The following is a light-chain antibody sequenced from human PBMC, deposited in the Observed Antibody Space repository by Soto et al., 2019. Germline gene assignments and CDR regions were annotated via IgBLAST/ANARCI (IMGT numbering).Light chain of an antibody. CDR1: SSDVGGYNY. V-gene: IGLV2-14*01. CDR2: EVT. CDR3: NSYTSSSTWV. Sequence: QSVLTQPASVSGSPGQSITISCTGTSSDVGGYNYVSWYQQHPGKAPKLVIYEVTNRPSGVSNRFSGSKSGNTASLTISGLQAEDEADYYCNSYTSSSTWVFGGGTQLTVL. J-gene: IGLJ3*02.